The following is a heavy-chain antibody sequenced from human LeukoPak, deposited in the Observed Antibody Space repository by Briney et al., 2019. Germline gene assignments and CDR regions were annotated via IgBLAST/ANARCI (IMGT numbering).Heavy chain of an antibody. V-gene: IGHV3-33*01. CDR1: GFTFSTYG. D-gene: IGHD2-2*01. J-gene: IGHJ6*03. Sequence: PGGSLRLSCAASGFTFSTYGMHWVRQAPGMGLEWVAVIWYDGSNKYYADSVKGRFTISRDNAKNSLYLQMNSLRAEDTAVYYCAREVVVPAASYMDVWGKGTTVTVSS. CDR3: AREVVVPAASYMDV. CDR2: IWYDGSNK.